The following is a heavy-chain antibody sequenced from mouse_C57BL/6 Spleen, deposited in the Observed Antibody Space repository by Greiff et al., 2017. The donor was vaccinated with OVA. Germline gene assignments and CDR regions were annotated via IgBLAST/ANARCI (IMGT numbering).Heavy chain of an antibody. CDR3: ARLTISGCFDY. J-gene: IGHJ2*01. V-gene: IGHV5-17*01. Sequence: EVHLVESGGGLVKPGGSLKLSCAASGFTFSDYGMHWVRQAPEKGLEWVAYISSGSSTIYYADTVKGRFTISRDKAKNTLFLQMTSLRSEDTAMYYCARLTISGCFDYWGQGTTLTVSA. CDR2: ISSGSSTI. CDR1: GFTFSDYG. D-gene: IGHD2-12*01.